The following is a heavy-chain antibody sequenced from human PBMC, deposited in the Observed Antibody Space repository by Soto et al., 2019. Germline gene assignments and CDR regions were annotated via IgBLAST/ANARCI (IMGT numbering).Heavy chain of an antibody. CDR3: AKAPWISFGVVTPILDQYFQH. Sequence: GGSLRLSCAASGFTSSSYTMSWVRQAPGKGLEWVSAISGSGGSTYYADSVKGRFTISRDNSKNTPYLQMNSLRAEDTAVYYCAKAPWISFGVVTPILDQYFQHWGQGTLVTVSS. D-gene: IGHD3-3*01. CDR2: ISGSGGST. V-gene: IGHV3-23*01. J-gene: IGHJ1*01. CDR1: GFTSSSYT.